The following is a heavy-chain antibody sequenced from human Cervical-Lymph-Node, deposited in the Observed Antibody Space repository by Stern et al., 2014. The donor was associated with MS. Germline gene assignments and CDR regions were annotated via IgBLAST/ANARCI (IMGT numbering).Heavy chain of an antibody. CDR1: GFTFSSNW. Sequence: EVQLEESGGGLVQPGGSLRLSCTASGFTFSSNWMCWVRQAPGKGLEWVANIKQDGSDKYYVDSVKGRFTISRDNAKNSLFLQMNSLTAEDTAVYYCARSRPGYYFDYWGQGTLVTVSS. V-gene: IGHV3-7*01. CDR2: IKQDGSDK. CDR3: ARSRPGYYFDY. J-gene: IGHJ4*02.